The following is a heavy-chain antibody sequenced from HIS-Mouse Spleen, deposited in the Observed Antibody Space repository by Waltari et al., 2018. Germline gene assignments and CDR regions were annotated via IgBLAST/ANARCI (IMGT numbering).Heavy chain of an antibody. Sequence: QVQLQQWGAGLLKPSETLSLTCAVYGGSFSGYYWSWIRQPPGKVQEWIGEINHSGSTNYNPSLKSRVTISVDTSKNQFSLKLSSVTAADTCARAGYSSSSFDYWGQGTLVTVSS. D-gene: IGHD6-6*01. V-gene: IGHV4-34*01. CDR3: YSSSSFDY. CDR2: INHSGST. CDR1: GGSFSGYY. J-gene: IGHJ4*02.